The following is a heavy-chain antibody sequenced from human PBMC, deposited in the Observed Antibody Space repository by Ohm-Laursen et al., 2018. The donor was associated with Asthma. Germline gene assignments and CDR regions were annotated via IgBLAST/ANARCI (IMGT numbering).Heavy chain of an antibody. D-gene: IGHD1-26*01. CDR1: GFTFSVHS. J-gene: IGHJ4*02. CDR2: ISSSRSAI. Sequence: SLRLSCAASGFTFSVHSMNWVRQASGKGLEWISYISSSRSAIYYADSVKGRFTISRDNAKNSLYLQMNSLRAEDTAVYYCARDRTSGSDRNFDYWGQGTLVTVSS. CDR3: ARDRTSGSDRNFDY. V-gene: IGHV3-48*01.